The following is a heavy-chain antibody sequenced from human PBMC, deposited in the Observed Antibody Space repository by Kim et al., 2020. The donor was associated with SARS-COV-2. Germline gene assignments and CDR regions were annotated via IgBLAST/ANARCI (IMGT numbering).Heavy chain of an antibody. J-gene: IGHJ6*02. Sequence: GGSLRLSCAASGFTFSSYAMHWVRQAPGKGLEYVSAISSHGGSTYYANSVKGRFTISRDNSKNTLYLQLGSLRAEDMAVYYCAREGRNTAMARNYYYYGMDVWGQGTTVTVSS. V-gene: IGHV3-64*01. CDR1: GFTFSSYA. D-gene: IGHD5-18*01. CDR3: AREGRNTAMARNYYYYGMDV. CDR2: ISSHGGST.